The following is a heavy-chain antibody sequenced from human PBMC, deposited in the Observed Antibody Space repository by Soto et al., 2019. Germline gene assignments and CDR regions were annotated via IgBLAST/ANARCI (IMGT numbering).Heavy chain of an antibody. V-gene: IGHV4-34*01. J-gene: IGHJ6*02. Sequence: SETLSLTCAVYGGSFSGYYWSWIRQPPGKGLEWIGEINHSGSTNYNPSLKSRVTISVDTSKNQFSLKLSSVTAADTAVYYCAIPAGDSYYYYYGMAVCGQGTTVTGSS. CDR2: INHSGST. D-gene: IGHD6-25*01. CDR3: AIPAGDSYYYYYGMAV. CDR1: GGSFSGYY.